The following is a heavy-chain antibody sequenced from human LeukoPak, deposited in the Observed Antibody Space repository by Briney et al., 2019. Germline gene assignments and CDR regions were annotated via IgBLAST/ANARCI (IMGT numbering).Heavy chain of an antibody. CDR3: ARARFSTNWFDP. CDR2: IIPIFGTA. D-gene: IGHD3-10*01. CDR1: GGTFSSYA. Sequence: ASVKVSCKASGGTFSSYAISWVRQAPGQGLEWMGGIIPIFGTANYAQKFQGRVTITTDESTSTAYMELSRLRSDDTAVYYCARARFSTNWFDPWGQGTLVTVSS. J-gene: IGHJ5*02. V-gene: IGHV1-69*05.